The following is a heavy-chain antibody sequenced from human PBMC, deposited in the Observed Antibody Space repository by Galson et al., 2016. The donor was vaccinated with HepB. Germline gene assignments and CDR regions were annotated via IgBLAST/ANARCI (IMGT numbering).Heavy chain of an antibody. D-gene: IGHD6-19*01. CDR3: AHKGGGWPYYYYVLDV. V-gene: IGHV2-5*02. CDR1: GFSLSTSGVG. CDR2: IYWDDDK. Sequence: PALVKPTQTLTLTCTFSGFSLSTSGVGVGWIRQPPGKALEWLALIYWDDDKRYSPSLKSRLTITKDTSKNQVVLTMTNMDPVDTATYYCAHKGGGWPYYYYVLDVWGQGTTVTVSS. J-gene: IGHJ6*02.